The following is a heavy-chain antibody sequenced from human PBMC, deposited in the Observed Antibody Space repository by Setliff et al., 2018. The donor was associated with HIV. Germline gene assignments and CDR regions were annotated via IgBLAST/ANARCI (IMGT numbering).Heavy chain of an antibody. CDR3: ARGPPFAY. V-gene: IGHV4-4*07. CDR1: GGSISYYH. Sequence: SETLSLTCSVSGGSISYYHWSWIRQPAGKGLEWIGRIYYTGFTDYNPSLKSRLTMSVDTSKNQFSLKLSSVTAADTGIYYCARGPPFAYWGQGLLVTVSS. CDR2: IYYTGFT. J-gene: IGHJ4*02.